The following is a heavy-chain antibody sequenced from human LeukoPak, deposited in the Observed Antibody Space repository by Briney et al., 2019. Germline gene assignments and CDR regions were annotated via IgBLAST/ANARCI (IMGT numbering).Heavy chain of an antibody. CDR1: GFTFSSYW. V-gene: IGHV3-7*01. D-gene: IGHD3-9*01. J-gene: IGHJ5*02. Sequence: PGGSLRLSCAASGFTFSSYWMSWVRQAPGKGLEWVANIKQDGSEKYYVDSVKGRFTISRDNAKNSLYLQMNSLRAEDTAVYYCARDWVLTGYSDNWFDPWGQGTLVTVSS. CDR2: IKQDGSEK. CDR3: ARDWVLTGYSDNWFDP.